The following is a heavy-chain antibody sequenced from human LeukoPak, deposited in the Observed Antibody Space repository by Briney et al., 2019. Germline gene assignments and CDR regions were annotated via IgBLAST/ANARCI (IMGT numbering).Heavy chain of an antibody. CDR3: AKGDYGVFSGWFDP. CDR1: GFTFSSYA. D-gene: IGHD4-17*01. J-gene: IGHJ5*02. CDR2: ISGSGGST. V-gene: IGHV3-23*01. Sequence: PGGSLRLSCTASGFTFSSYAMSWVRQAPGKGLEWVSAISGSGGSTYYADSVKGRFTISRDNFKNTLYLQMNSLRAEDTAVYYCAKGDYGVFSGWFDPWGQGTLVTVSS.